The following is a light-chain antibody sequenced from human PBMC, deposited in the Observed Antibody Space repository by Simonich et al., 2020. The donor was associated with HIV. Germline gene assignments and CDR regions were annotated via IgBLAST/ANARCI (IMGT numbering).Light chain of an antibody. Sequence: DIVMTQSPDSLAVSLGERATINCKSSQSVLYSSNNKNYLAWYQQKPGHPPNLLIYWASTRESGVPDRFSASGSGTDFTLTISSLQAEDVAIYYCQQYYSTPPLYTFGQGTKLEIK. CDR1: QSVLYSSNNKNY. V-gene: IGKV4-1*01. CDR2: WAS. CDR3: QQYYSTPPLYT. J-gene: IGKJ2*01.